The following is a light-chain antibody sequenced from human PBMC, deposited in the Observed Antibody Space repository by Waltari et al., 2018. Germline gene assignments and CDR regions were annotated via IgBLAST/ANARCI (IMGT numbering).Light chain of an antibody. CDR2: HAS. V-gene: IGKV1-12*01. CDR1: KDIRTW. J-gene: IGKJ1*01. Sequence: DIRMTQSPSSLSASVGDRVTITCRASKDIRTWLAWYQQKPGKAPRLLIYHASGLQSGVPSRFSGSGSGTDFTLTISSLQPEDFATYSCQQSGTFPPTFGPGTKVEI. CDR3: QQSGTFPPT.